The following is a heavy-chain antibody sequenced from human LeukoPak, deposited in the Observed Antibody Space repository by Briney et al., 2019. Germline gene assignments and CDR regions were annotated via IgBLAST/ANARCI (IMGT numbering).Heavy chain of an antibody. CDR1: GYTFTDYY. CDR3: AREVGASGWVDGVNTKNYYYFYMDV. CDR2: INSNSGGT. D-gene: IGHD6-19*01. Sequence: ASVKVSCQASGYTFTDYYIRWVRQAPGQGLEWMGWINSNSGGTNYAQNFQGRVTMTRDTPIGTAYMELSRLTSDGTAVYYCAREVGASGWVDGVNTKNYYYFYMDVWGKGTTVTVSS. J-gene: IGHJ6*03. V-gene: IGHV1-2*02.